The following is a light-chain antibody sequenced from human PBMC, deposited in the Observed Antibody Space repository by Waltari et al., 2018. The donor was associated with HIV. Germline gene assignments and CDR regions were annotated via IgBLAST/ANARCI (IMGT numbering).Light chain of an antibody. V-gene: IGLV2-14*01. CDR3: SSYTSSSTPVV. J-gene: IGLJ2*01. CDR1: SSDVGGYNY. Sequence: SALTQPASVSGSPGQSITISCTGTSSDVGGYNYVSWYQQHPGKAPKLMMYVVSNRPSGVANRFCGSKSGNTASLTISGLQAEDEADYYCSSYTSSSTPVVFGGGTKLTVL. CDR2: VVS.